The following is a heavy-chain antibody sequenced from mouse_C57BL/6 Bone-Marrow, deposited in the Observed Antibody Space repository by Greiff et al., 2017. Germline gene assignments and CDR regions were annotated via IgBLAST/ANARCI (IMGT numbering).Heavy chain of an antibody. CDR3: ARRDYYYGSSSYWYFDV. J-gene: IGHJ1*03. Sequence: QVTLKESGPGILQSSQTLSLTCSFSGFSLSTSGMGVSWIRQPSGKGLEWLAHIYWDDDKRYNPSLKSRLTISKDTSRNQVFLKITSVDTADTATYYCARRDYYYGSSSYWYFDVWGTGTTVTVSS. CDR2: IYWDDDK. V-gene: IGHV8-12*01. CDR1: GFSLSTSGMG. D-gene: IGHD1-1*01.